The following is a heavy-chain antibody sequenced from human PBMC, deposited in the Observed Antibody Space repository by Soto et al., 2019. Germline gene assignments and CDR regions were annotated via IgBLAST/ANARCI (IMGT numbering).Heavy chain of an antibody. D-gene: IGHD3-10*01. CDR2: VSTNASTI. Sequence: PGRSGILSCAASGFTFNSHEMNWVRQAPGQGLEWVSYVSTNASTIYYADSVKGRFTISRDNAKNSLYLQMNSLRDGDTAVYYCARAAGTVVRGLYDMDVWGQGSTDSVSS. J-gene: IGHJ6*02. CDR1: GFTFNSHE. V-gene: IGHV3-48*03. CDR3: ARAAGTVVRGLYDMDV.